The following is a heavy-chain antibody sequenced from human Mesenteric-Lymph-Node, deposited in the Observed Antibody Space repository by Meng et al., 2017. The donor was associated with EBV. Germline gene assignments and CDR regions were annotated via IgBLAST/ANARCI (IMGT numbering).Heavy chain of an antibody. Sequence: PQLKAPGPGLVKPSEPLSLTCTVSGGSISNSNFYWGWIRQPPGKGLEWIGSIFHSGSTYYNPSLKSRVTVSVDTSKNQFSLKLNSVTTADTAMYYCARPRRWLQSEFDFWGPGTLVTVPS. D-gene: IGHD5-24*01. CDR3: ARPRRWLQSEFDF. J-gene: IGHJ4*02. CDR2: IFHSGST. V-gene: IGHV4-39*01. CDR1: GGSISNSNFY.